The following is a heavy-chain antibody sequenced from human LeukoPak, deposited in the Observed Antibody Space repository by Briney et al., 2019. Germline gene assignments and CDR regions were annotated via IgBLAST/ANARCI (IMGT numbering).Heavy chain of an antibody. CDR1: GFTVSGTY. D-gene: IGHD3-3*01. V-gene: IGHV4-59*05. J-gene: IGHJ5*02. Sequence: PGGSLRLSCAASGFTVSGTYMTWVRQAPGKGLEWVGSIYYSGSTYYNPSLKIRVTISVDTSKNQFSLKLSSVTAADTAVYYCARGRFLEWLFSGWFDPWGQGTLVTVSS. CDR2: IYYSGST. CDR3: ARGRFLEWLFSGWFDP.